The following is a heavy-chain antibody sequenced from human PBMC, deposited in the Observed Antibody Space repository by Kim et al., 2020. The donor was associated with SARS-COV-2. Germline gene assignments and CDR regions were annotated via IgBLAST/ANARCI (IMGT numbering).Heavy chain of an antibody. V-gene: IGHV1-8*01. CDR3: ARGSRITIFGVVIGVRNYMDV. J-gene: IGHJ6*03. CDR2: MNPNSGNT. CDR1: GYTFTCYD. Sequence: ASVKVSCKASGYTFTCYDINWVRQATGQGLEWMGWMNPNSGNTGYAQKFQGRVTMTRNTSISTAYMELSNLRSEDTAVYYCARGSRITIFGVVIGVRNYMDVWGKGTTVTVSS. D-gene: IGHD3-3*01.